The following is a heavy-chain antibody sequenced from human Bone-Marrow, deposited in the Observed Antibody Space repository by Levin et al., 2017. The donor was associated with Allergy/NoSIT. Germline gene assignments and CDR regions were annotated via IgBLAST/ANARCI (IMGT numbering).Heavy chain of an antibody. CDR1: GDRVSSDSGA. CDR3: ARGEVRSVLDWFFDV. D-gene: IGHD1-26*01. Sequence: SQTLSLPCAISGDRVSSDSGAWNWIRQSPSRGLEWLGRTYFRSTWYKDYPDSLEGRLTIIPDTSKNQVSLHLKSVTPDDTAVYYCARGEVRSVLDWFFDVWGRGTLVTVST. CDR2: TYFRSTWYK. V-gene: IGHV6-1*01. J-gene: IGHJ2*01.